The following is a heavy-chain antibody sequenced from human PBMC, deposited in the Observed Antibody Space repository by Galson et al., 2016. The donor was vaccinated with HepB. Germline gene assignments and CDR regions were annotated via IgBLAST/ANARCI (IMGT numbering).Heavy chain of an antibody. V-gene: IGHV3-74*01. D-gene: IGHD6-19*01. Sequence: SLRLSCAASGFTFSDHKMHWVRQAPGKGLVWVSRIFIDGSGATYADSVKSRFTISRDNVKNTVFLQMNSLRADDTAVYYCARDRDSSGWFSLFDYWGKGTLVTVSS. J-gene: IGHJ4*02. CDR2: IFIDGSGA. CDR1: GFTFSDHK. CDR3: ARDRDSSGWFSLFDY.